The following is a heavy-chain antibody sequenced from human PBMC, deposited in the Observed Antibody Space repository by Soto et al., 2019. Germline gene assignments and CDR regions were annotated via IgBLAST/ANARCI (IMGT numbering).Heavy chain of an antibody. CDR3: ARMSLILEGPIFDY. CDR2: IYHSGST. CDR1: GGSISSGGYS. V-gene: IGHV4-30-2*01. D-gene: IGHD3-3*01. J-gene: IGHJ4*02. Sequence: TSETLSLTCAVSGGSISSGGYSWSWIRQPPGKGLEWIGYIYHSGSTYYNPSLKSRVTISVDRSKNQFSLKLSSVTAADTAVYYSARMSLILEGPIFDYWGQGTLVTVSS.